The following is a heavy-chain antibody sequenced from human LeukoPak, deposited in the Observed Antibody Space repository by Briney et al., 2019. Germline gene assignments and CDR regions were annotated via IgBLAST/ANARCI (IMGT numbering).Heavy chain of an antibody. J-gene: IGHJ4*02. CDR1: GFIFSNYG. Sequence: PGGSLRLSCAASGFIFSNYGMHWVRQSPGKGLEWVTFIQYDGNKTYYADSVKGRFTISRDNSKNTLYLQMNSLRTEDTAVYYCARHSSSEGAPDYWGQGTLVTVSS. CDR3: ARHSSSEGAPDY. V-gene: IGHV3-30*02. CDR2: IQYDGNKT. D-gene: IGHD6-6*01.